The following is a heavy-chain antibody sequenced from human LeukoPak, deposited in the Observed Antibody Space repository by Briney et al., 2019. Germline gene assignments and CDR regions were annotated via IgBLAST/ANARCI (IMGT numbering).Heavy chain of an antibody. J-gene: IGHJ4*02. CDR1: GFTFDDYA. Sequence: GGSLRHSCAASGFTFDDYAMHWVRQAPGKGLEWVSGISWNSGSIGYADSVKGRFTISRDNAKNSLYLQMNSLRAEDTALYYCAKAYDILTGPFDYWGQGALVTISS. V-gene: IGHV3-9*01. CDR2: ISWNSGSI. D-gene: IGHD3-9*01. CDR3: AKAYDILTGPFDY.